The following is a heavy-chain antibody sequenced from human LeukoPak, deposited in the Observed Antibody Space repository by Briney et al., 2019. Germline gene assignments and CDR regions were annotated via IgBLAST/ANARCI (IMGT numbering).Heavy chain of an antibody. D-gene: IGHD1-26*01. J-gene: IGHJ4*02. V-gene: IGHV4-34*01. CDR1: GVSFSGYY. Sequence: ASETLSLTCAVYGVSFSGYYWSWIRQPPGKGLEWIGEINHSGSTNYNPSLKSRVTISVDTSKNQFSLKLSSVTAADTAVYYCARGLRGVGATIPYYFDYWGQGTLVTVSS. CDR2: INHSGST. CDR3: ARGLRGVGATIPYYFDY.